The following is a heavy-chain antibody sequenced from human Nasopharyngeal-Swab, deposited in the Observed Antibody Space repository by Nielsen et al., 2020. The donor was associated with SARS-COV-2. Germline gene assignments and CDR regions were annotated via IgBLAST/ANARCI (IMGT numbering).Heavy chain of an antibody. D-gene: IGHD4-17*01. Sequence: SETLSLTCTVSCGSLSSGSYYWSWIRQPAGKGLEWTGRIYTSGSTNYNPSLKSRVTISVDTSKNQFSLKLSSVTAADTAVYYCARTTLYGDYDKLDFDYWGQGTLVTVSS. J-gene: IGHJ4*02. CDR1: CGSLSSGSYY. V-gene: IGHV4-61*02. CDR3: ARTTLYGDYDKLDFDY. CDR2: IYTSGST.